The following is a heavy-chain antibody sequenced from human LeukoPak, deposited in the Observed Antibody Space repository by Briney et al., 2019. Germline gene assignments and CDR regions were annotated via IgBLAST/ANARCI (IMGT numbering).Heavy chain of an antibody. CDR2: GNSGST. CDR3: AKVDWGSNCNDGRCPR. D-gene: IGHD2-15*01. Sequence: GGSLRLSCAVSGFTLRNYAMSWVRQAPGKGLEWVSGGNSGSTHYADSVKGRFTISRDNSKNTLYLQMNGLRVEDTAVYHCAKVDWGSNCNDGRCPRWGQGPLVTVSS. J-gene: IGHJ4*02. V-gene: IGHV3-23*01. CDR1: GFTLRNYA.